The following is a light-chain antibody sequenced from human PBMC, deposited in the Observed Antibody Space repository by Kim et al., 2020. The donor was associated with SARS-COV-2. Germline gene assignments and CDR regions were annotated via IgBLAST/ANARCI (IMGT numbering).Light chain of an antibody. J-gene: IGLJ2*01. V-gene: IGLV3-1*01. CDR1: TLGVKI. Sequence: SYELTQPPSVSVSPGQTASITCSGHTLGVKIASWYQQKPGQSPVLVIYQDSKRPSGIPERFSGSNSGNTATLTISGTQAMDEADYYCQAWDSSTVVFGGGTQLTVL. CDR2: QDS. CDR3: QAWDSSTVV.